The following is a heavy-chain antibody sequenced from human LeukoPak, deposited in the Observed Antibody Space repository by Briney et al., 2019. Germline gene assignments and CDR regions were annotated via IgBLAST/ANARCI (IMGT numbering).Heavy chain of an antibody. D-gene: IGHD2-2*01. Sequence: ASVKVSCKASGYTFASYGITWVRQAPGQGLEWMGWISAYNGVTNYAQELQGRVTMTTDTSTSTAYMELRSLRSDDTAVYYFAREANSCTGISCYDGWFDPWGQGTLVTVSS. CDR2: ISAYNGVT. CDR3: AREANSCTGISCYDGWFDP. J-gene: IGHJ5*02. V-gene: IGHV1-18*01. CDR1: GYTFASYG.